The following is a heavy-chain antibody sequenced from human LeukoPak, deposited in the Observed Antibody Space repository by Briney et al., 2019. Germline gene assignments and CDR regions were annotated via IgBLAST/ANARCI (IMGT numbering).Heavy chain of an antibody. Sequence: KPGGSLRLSCAASGFTFSDYYMSWIRQAPGKGLEWVSYISSSGSTIYYADSVKGRFTISRDNAKNSLYLQMNSLSAEDTAVYYCARDFRFCTSCVIWFDPWGQGTLVTVSS. J-gene: IGHJ5*02. CDR1: GFTFSDYY. V-gene: IGHV3-11*01. CDR2: ISSSGSTI. D-gene: IGHD2-2*01. CDR3: ARDFRFCTSCVIWFDP.